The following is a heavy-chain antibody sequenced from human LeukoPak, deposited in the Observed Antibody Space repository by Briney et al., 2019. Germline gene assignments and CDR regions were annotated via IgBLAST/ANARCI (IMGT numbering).Heavy chain of an antibody. D-gene: IGHD4-17*01. CDR3: ASRPDYGDSRADY. CDR2: IYYSGST. J-gene: IGHJ4*02. V-gene: IGHV4-30-4*01. CDR1: GGSISSGDYY. Sequence: PSQTLSLTCTVSGGSISSGDYYWSWIRQPPGKGLEWIGYIYYSGSTYYNPSLKSRVTISVDTSKNQFSLKLSSVTAADTAVYYCASRPDYGDSRADYWGQGTLVTVSS.